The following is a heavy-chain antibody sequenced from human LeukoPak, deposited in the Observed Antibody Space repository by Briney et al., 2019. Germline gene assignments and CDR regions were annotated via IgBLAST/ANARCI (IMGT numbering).Heavy chain of an antibody. D-gene: IGHD2-2*01. Sequence: GGSLRLSCVASGFTFSSYAVRWVRQAPGKGLEWVSAISGSGGSTYYADSVKGRFTISRDNSKNTLYLQMNSLRADDTAVYYCSKDRDQKYYYYYMDVWGKGTTVTVSS. CDR1: GFTFSSYA. CDR3: SKDRDQKYYYYYMDV. J-gene: IGHJ6*03. CDR2: ISGSGGST. V-gene: IGHV3-23*01.